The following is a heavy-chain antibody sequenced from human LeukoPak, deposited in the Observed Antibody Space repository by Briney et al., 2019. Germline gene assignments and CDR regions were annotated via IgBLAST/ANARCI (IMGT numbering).Heavy chain of an antibody. CDR1: GFTFSSYN. CDR3: ARAKPADFDL. CDR2: ISPASDTI. Sequence: GGSLRLSCAASGFTFSSYNMKWVRQAPGKGLEWVSYISPASDTIHYADSMRGRFTISRDNAKNSLYLQMNSLRAEDTAVYYCARAKPADFDLWGRGTLVTVSS. J-gene: IGHJ2*01. V-gene: IGHV3-48*01.